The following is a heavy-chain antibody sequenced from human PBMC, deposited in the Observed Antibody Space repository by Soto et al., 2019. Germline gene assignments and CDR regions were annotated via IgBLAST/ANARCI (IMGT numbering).Heavy chain of an antibody. Sequence: QVQLVQSGAEVKKPGSSVKVSCKASGGTFSSYALSWVRQAPGQGLEWMGGIIRIFHTPTYAQKFQGRVTITADESTSTAYMELISLRSDDTAVYYCVHRRDGYNSEFFDYWGQGTLVTVSS. CDR3: VHRRDGYNSEFFDY. CDR2: IIRIFHTP. D-gene: IGHD5-12*01. V-gene: IGHV1-69*01. CDR1: GGTFSSYA. J-gene: IGHJ4*02.